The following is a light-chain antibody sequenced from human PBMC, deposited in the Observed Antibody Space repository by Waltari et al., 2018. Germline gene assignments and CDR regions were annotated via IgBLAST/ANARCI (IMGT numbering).Light chain of an antibody. CDR3: SSYAGSNNLL. CDR1: SSHVGGYNY. Sequence: QSALTQPPSASGSPGQSVTISCPGPSSHVGGYNYVSWYQQHPGKAPKVMIYEFTKRPSGVPDRFSGSKSGNTASLTVSGLQAEDEADYYCSSYAGSNNLLFGGGTKLTVL. CDR2: EFT. J-gene: IGLJ2*01. V-gene: IGLV2-8*01.